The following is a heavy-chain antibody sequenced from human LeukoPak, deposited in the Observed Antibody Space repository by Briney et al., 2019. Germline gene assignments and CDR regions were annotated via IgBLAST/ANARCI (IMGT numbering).Heavy chain of an antibody. CDR3: ARGPYYYDGSAYDYYGMDV. D-gene: IGHD3-22*01. V-gene: IGHV3-23*01. Sequence: GGSLRLSCVASGFTFTRYGMSWVRQAPGKGPESVSAISGSGGSAYYADSVKGRFTISRDNSKNTVYLQTTSLRAEDTAVYYCARGPYYYDGSAYDYYGMDVWGQGTTVTVSS. J-gene: IGHJ6*02. CDR2: ISGSGGSA. CDR1: GFTFTRYG.